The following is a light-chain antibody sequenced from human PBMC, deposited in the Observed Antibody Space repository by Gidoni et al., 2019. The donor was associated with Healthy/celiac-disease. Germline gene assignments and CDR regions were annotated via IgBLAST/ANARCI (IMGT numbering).Light chain of an antibody. CDR2: GAA. CDR1: QSVSSSY. J-gene: IGKJ4*01. Sequence: EIVLTQSPGTLSLSPGERAPLSCRASQSVSSSYLACYQQKPGQAPRLLIYGAASRATGIPDRFSGSGSCTDFTLTISRLEPEYFAVYYCQQYGSSTCGVVTKVEIK. V-gene: IGKV3-20*01. CDR3: QQYGSST.